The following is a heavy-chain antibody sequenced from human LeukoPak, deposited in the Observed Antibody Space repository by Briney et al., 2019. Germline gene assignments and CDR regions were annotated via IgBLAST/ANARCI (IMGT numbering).Heavy chain of an antibody. CDR2: ISGSGGRT. CDR1: GFIFSSYA. Sequence: GGSLRLSCAASGFIFSSYAMSWVRQAPGEGLGWVSAISGSGGRTYYADSVKGRFTISRDNSKNTLYLQMNSLRAEDTAVYYCASGGERKIYFDDWGRGTLVTVSS. CDR3: ASGGERKIYFDD. J-gene: IGHJ4*02. D-gene: IGHD1-1*01. V-gene: IGHV3-23*01.